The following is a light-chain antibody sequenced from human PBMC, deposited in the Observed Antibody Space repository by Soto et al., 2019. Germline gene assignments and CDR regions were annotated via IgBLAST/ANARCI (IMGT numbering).Light chain of an antibody. CDR2: GAS. CDR1: QSVSSSY. V-gene: IGKV3-20*01. Sequence: EIVLTQSPGTLSLSPGERATLSCRASQSVSSSYLAWYQQKPGQAPRLLIYGASSRATGIPDRFSGSGSGTDFTLTIRRLEPEDFAVYYCQQYGSSQWTFGQGTKVDIK. J-gene: IGKJ1*01. CDR3: QQYGSSQWT.